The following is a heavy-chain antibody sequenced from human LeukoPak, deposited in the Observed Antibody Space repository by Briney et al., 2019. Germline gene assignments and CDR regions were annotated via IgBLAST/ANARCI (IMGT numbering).Heavy chain of an antibody. D-gene: IGHD3-22*01. CDR2: ISWDGSNI. CDR3: AKGYGTMIGATPDF. J-gene: IGHJ4*02. V-gene: IGHV3-43*01. Sequence: PGGSLRLSCAASGFTFADFTIHWVREAPGKGLEWISLISWDGSNIYYADSVKGRFTISRDNSRNSLYLQMNSLRTEDTAFYYCAKGYGTMIGATPDFWGQGTLVTVSS. CDR1: GFTFADFT.